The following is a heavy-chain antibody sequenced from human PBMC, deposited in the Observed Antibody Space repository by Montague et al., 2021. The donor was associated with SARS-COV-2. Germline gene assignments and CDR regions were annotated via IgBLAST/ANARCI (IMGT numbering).Heavy chain of an antibody. D-gene: IGHD2-2*01. Sequence: SETLSLTCTVSGGSISSYYWSWIRQPPGKGLEWIGYIYYSGSTNYNPSLKSRVTISVDTSKTQFSLKLNSVTAADTAVYYCARTIVVVSGASRYFDLWGRGTLVTVSS. V-gene: IGHV4-59*01. CDR3: ARTIVVVSGASRYFDL. CDR2: IYYSGST. J-gene: IGHJ2*01. CDR1: GGSISSYY.